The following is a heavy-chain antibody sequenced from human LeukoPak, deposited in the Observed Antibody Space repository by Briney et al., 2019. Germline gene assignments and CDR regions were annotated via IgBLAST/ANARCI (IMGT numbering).Heavy chain of an antibody. V-gene: IGHV3-13*01. CDR2: IGIGDDT. CDR3: VRGGIRVSGIDAFDI. Sequence: GSLRLSCTASGFTFRSYDMHWVRQLPGGGLEWVSAIGIGDDTHYPDSVKGRFTISRENAKNSLYLQMNTLRDGDTAVYYCVRGGIRVSGIDAFDIWGQGTMVTVSS. D-gene: IGHD5/OR15-5a*01. CDR1: GFTFRSYD. J-gene: IGHJ3*02.